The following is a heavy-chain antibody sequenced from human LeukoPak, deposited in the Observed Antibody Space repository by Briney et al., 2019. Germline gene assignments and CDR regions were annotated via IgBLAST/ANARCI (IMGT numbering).Heavy chain of an antibody. CDR3: ACVVRGAFDI. Sequence: ASVKVSCKASGYTFTGYFMHWMRQAPGQGLEWMAWINPNSGATNYAPKFQGRVTLTRDTSITTAYMELSSLRSEDTAVYYCACVVRGAFDIWGQGTLVTVSS. V-gene: IGHV1-2*02. J-gene: IGHJ3*02. CDR1: GYTFTGYF. CDR2: INPNSGAT. D-gene: IGHD2-21*01.